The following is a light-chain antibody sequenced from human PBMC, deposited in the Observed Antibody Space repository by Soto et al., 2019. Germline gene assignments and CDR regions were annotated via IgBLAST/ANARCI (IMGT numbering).Light chain of an antibody. V-gene: IGLV1-47*01. CDR1: SSNIGSNY. CDR2: RND. Sequence: QCVLTQPPSASGTPGQRVNISCSGSSSNIGSNYVYWYQQLPGTAPKLLIYRNDQRPSGVPDRFSGSKSGTSASLAIIGLRSEDEAHYHCASWDDTLTGLLFGGGTKLTVL. J-gene: IGLJ2*01. CDR3: ASWDDTLTGLL.